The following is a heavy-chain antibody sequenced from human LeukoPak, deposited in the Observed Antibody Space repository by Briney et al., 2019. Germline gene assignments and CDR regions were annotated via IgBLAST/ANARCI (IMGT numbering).Heavy chain of an antibody. D-gene: IGHD5-18*01. Sequence: SETLSLTCTVSGGSISTSNYYWGWIRQSPGKGLEWIGNIFPNGRTNYNPSLKSRVSISVHTSRNQFSLQLTSATAADTAVYYCARSIHSFGSYYFDSWGQGPLVIVSS. CDR2: IFPNGRT. V-gene: IGHV4-39*01. J-gene: IGHJ4*02. CDR3: ARSIHSFGSYYFDS. CDR1: GGSISTSNYY.